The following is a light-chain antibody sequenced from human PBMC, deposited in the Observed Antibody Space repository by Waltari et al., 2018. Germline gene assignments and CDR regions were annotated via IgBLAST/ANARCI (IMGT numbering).Light chain of an antibody. J-gene: IGKJ1*01. CDR1: QSSSTW. V-gene: IGKV1-5*03. CDR3: QQNNVFPWT. Sequence: DIQMTQSPSTRSAFVGDRATINCRASQSSSTWLAWYQQKPGKAPKLLIYKASRLESGVPSRFSGSGSGTEFTLTISSLQPDYFATYYCQQNNVFPWTFGQGTQVEIK. CDR2: KAS.